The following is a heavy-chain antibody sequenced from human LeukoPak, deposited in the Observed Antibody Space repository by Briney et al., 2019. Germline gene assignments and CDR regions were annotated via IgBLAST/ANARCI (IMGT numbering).Heavy chain of an antibody. V-gene: IGHV3-23*01. D-gene: IGHD3-10*01. J-gene: IGHJ4*02. CDR3: ARGSSFFGHYFDY. CDR2: ISSTGGDT. CDR1: GFTFSSFA. Sequence: GGSLRLSCAASGFTFSSFAMSWVRQTPGKGLDWVSTISSTGGDTYYADSVKGRFTISRDKSKNTLDLQMNTLRAEDTAVYYCARGSSFFGHYFDYWGQGTLVTVSS.